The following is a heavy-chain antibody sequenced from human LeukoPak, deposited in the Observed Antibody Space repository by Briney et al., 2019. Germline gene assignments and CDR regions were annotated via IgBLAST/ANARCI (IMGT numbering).Heavy chain of an antibody. V-gene: IGHV1-3*01. J-gene: IGHJ4*02. CDR2: INAGNGNT. D-gene: IGHD5-12*01. CDR3: ARDVGYSGYESHPGY. Sequence: GASVKVSCKASGYTFTSYAMHWVRQAPGQRLEWMGWINAGNGNTKYSQKFQGRVTITRDTSASTAYMELSSLRSEDTAVYYCARDVGYSGYESHPGYWGQGTLVTVSS. CDR1: GYTFTSYA.